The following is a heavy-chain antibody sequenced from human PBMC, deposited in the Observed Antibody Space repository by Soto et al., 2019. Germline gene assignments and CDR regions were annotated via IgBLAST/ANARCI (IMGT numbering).Heavy chain of an antibody. CDR3: ARVGAVDDAY. D-gene: IGHD6-19*01. J-gene: IGHJ4*02. CDR2: ISAYNGNT. V-gene: IGHV1-18*01. Sequence: QVQLVQSGAEVKKPGASVKVSCKASGSTFTSYGSSWVRQPPGHGLEWIGWISAYNGNTNYAQKLQVRVTMTKATATSTDYMELRSVISDDTAVYYCARVGAVDDAYRRQGTLVTVSS. CDR1: GSTFTSYG.